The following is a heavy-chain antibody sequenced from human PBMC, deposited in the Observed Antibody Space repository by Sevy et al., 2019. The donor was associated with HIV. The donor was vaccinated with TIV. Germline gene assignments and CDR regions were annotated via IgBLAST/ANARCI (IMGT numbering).Heavy chain of an antibody. CDR2: INEDGSTK. CDR1: GFNIRVYW. Sequence: GGSLRLSCAASGFNIRVYWMLWVRQAPGKGLEWVANINEDGSTKYYLESVKGRFTISRDNAENSVFLQMNSLRVEDTVVYYCVRALFKADSLWGQGPLVTVSS. V-gene: IGHV3-7*01. J-gene: IGHJ4*02. D-gene: IGHD2-21*01. CDR3: VRALFKADSL.